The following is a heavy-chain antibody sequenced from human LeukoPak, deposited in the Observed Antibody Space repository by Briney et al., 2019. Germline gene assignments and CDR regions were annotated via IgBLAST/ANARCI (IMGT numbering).Heavy chain of an antibody. CDR2: IIPIFGTA. Sequence: SVKVXCKASGGTFSSYAISWVRQAPGQGLEWMGGIIPIFGTANYAQRFQGRVTITADESTSTAYMELSSLRSEDTAVYYCARDRDYYDSSGSDAFDIWGQGTMVTVSS. CDR1: GGTFSSYA. J-gene: IGHJ3*02. V-gene: IGHV1-69*13. D-gene: IGHD3-22*01. CDR3: ARDRDYYDSSGSDAFDI.